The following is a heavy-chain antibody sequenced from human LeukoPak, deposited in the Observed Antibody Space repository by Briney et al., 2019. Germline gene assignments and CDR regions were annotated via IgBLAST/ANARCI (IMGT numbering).Heavy chain of an antibody. CDR2: ISSGGDHT. V-gene: IGHV3-43*02. D-gene: IGHD4-11*01. J-gene: IGHJ4*02. CDR3: AKDISWVDSNYFDY. CDR1: GFTFSNYA. Sequence: GGSLRLSCAASGFTFSNYALAWVRQAPGKGLEWVSTISSGGDHTYYADSVKGRFTISRDNSKNSLYLQMNSLRAEDTALYYCAKDISWVDSNYFDYWGQGTLVTVSS.